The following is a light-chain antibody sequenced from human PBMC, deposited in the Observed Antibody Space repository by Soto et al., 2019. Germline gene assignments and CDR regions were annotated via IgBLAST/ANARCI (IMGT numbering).Light chain of an antibody. J-gene: IGLJ2*01. V-gene: IGLV2-23*01. CDR2: EGS. CDR3: CSYAGSSSHVV. Sequence: QSALTQPASVSGSPGQSITISCTGISSDVGSYNLVSWYQQHPGKAPKLMIYEGSKRPSGVSNRFSGSKSGNTASLTISGLQAEDEADYYCCSYAGSSSHVVFGGWTKLTVL. CDR1: SSDVGSYNL.